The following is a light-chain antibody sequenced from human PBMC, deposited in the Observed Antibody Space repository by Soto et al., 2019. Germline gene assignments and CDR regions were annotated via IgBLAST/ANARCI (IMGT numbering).Light chain of an antibody. CDR2: AAS. V-gene: IGKV1-6*01. CDR3: LKDHGFPLT. Sequence: AIQMTQSPSSLSASVGDRVTITCRATQDISDELGWYQQKPGKAPKLLIYAASSLQSEVPSRFSGSGSGTDVTLTIRSLQPEDFATYFCLKDHGFPLTFGGGTKVEIK. CDR1: QDISDE. J-gene: IGKJ4*01.